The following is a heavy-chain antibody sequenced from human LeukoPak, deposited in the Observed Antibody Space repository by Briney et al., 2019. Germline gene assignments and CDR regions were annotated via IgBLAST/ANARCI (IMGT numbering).Heavy chain of an antibody. CDR3: ARGRGDGLGYCSGGSCYDYFAY. J-gene: IGHJ4*02. CDR2: INHSGST. D-gene: IGHD2-15*01. CDR1: GGSFSGYY. V-gene: IGHV4-34*01. Sequence: PSETLSLSCAVYGGSFSGYYWSWIRQPPGKGLEWIGEINHSGSTNYNPSLKSRVTISVDTSKNQFSLKLSSVTAADTAVYYCARGRGDGLGYCSGGSCYDYFAYWGQGTLVTVSS.